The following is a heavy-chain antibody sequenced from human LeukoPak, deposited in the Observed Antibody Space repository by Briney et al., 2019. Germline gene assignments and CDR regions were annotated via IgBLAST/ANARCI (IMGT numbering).Heavy chain of an antibody. D-gene: IGHD6-19*01. CDR1: GGSISNYY. J-gene: IGHJ4*02. CDR3: AKDSENFDY. Sequence: ETLSLTCSVSGGSISNYYWSWIRQPPGKGLEWVSAISGSGGSTYYADSVKGRFTISGDNSKNTLYLQMNSLRAEDTAVYYCAKDSENFDYWGQGTLVTVSS. V-gene: IGHV3-23*01. CDR2: ISGSGGST.